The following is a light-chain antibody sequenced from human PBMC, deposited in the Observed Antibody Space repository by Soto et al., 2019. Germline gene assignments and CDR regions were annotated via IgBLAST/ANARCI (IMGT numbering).Light chain of an antibody. J-gene: IGKJ4*01. V-gene: IGKV3-15*01. CDR2: HAS. Sequence: EIVMTQSPATVSVSPGERATLSCRASQSVSDKLAWYQQKPGQAPRLLIYHASARATGIPARSSGSGSGTEFTLTISGLQSEYFAVYYRQQRSNRPLTCGGGTK. CDR1: QSVSDK. CDR3: QQRSNRPLT.